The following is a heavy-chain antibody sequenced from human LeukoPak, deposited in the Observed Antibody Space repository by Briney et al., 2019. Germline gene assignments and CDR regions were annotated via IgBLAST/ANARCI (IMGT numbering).Heavy chain of an antibody. D-gene: IGHD5-18*01. CDR1: GFTFDDYT. Sequence: GGSLRLSCAASGFTFDDYTMHWVRQAPGKGLEWVSLISWDGGSTYYADSVKGRFTISRDNNKNSLYLQMNSLRTEDTTLYYCAKDISYGYFSYFDYWGQGTLVTVPS. CDR3: AKDISYGYFSYFDY. J-gene: IGHJ4*02. V-gene: IGHV3-43*01. CDR2: ISWDGGST.